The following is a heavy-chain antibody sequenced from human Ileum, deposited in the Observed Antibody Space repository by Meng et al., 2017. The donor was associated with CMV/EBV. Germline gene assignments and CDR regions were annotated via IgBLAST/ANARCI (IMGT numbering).Heavy chain of an antibody. J-gene: IGHJ4*02. CDR2: INHVGRT. V-gene: IGHV4-34*01. Sequence: QGRVEQWGAGLLKPSETRSLTCAFYGGSPRGHYCNCIRQSPGNGLQWIAEINHVGRTNSNPSLASRVTISQDTSKNQCSLKLNSVTVADSAVYYCARGLFRYPAYFDLWGQGTLVTVSS. D-gene: IGHD3-16*02. CDR3: ARGLFRYPAYFDL. CDR1: GGSPRGHY.